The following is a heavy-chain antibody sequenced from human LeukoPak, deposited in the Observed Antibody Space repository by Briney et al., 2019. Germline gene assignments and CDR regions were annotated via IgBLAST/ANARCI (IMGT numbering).Heavy chain of an antibody. CDR3: ARYSGSYWFDP. J-gene: IGHJ5*02. D-gene: IGHD1-26*01. Sequence: ASVKVSCKASGYSFTNYGIGWLRQAPGQGLEWLGWISAYNGHTNYAQKLQGRVTLTTDTSTSTAYMELRSLRSDDTAVYYCARYSGSYWFDPWGQGTLVTVSS. CDR1: GYSFTNYG. CDR2: ISAYNGHT. V-gene: IGHV1-18*01.